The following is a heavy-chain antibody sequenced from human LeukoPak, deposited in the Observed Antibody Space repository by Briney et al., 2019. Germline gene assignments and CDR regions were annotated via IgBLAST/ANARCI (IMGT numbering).Heavy chain of an antibody. D-gene: IGHD6-13*01. CDR1: GFTFSSYS. Sequence: PGGSLRLSCAASGFTFSSYSMNWVRQAPGKGLEWVPSISSSSSYIYYADSVKGRFTISRDNAKNSLYLQMNSLRAGDTAVYYCVREGVSSSWNNWYFDLWGRGTLVTVSS. J-gene: IGHJ2*01. CDR2: ISSSSSYI. V-gene: IGHV3-21*01. CDR3: VREGVSSSWNNWYFDL.